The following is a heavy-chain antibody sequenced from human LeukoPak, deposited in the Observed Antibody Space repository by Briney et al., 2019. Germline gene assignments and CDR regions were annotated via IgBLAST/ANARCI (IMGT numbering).Heavy chain of an antibody. Sequence: PSETLSLTCTVSGGSISSGGYYWTWIRQHPGRGLEWIGYIYYSGSTFYNPSLKSRVTISVDTSKNQFSLKLSSVTAADTAVYYCARWRGRSGYCPHFDYWGQGTVVTVSS. CDR2: IYYSGST. J-gene: IGHJ4*02. V-gene: IGHV4-31*03. CDR3: ARWRGRSGYCPHFDY. CDR1: GGSISSGGYY. D-gene: IGHD3-3*01.